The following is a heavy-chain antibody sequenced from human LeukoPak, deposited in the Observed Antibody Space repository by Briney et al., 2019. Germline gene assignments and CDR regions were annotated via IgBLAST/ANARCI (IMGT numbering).Heavy chain of an antibody. D-gene: IGHD4-17*01. CDR3: VHRTTVTSVDH. Sequence: KESGPTLVNPTQTLSLTCTFSGFSLTTAEVVVGWVRQPPGKAPEWLSFIYGNNDERYSPSLKSRLTITKDTSKNQVVLTMTDMASVDTGTYYCVHRTTVTSVDHWGLGTLVTVSS. CDR2: IYGNNDE. J-gene: IGHJ4*02. CDR1: GFSLTTAEVV. V-gene: IGHV2-5*04.